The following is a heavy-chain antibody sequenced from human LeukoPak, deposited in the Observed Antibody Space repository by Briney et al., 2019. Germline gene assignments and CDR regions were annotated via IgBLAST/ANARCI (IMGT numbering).Heavy chain of an antibody. CDR1: GGTFSSYA. Sequence: ASVKVSCKASGGTFSSYAISWVRQAPGQGLEWMGGIIPIFGTANYAQKFQGRVTITTDESTSTAYMELSSLRSEDTAVYYCARAYSNYVRASDIWGQGTMVTVSS. CDR3: ARAYSNYVRASDI. J-gene: IGHJ3*02. CDR2: IIPIFGTA. D-gene: IGHD4-11*01. V-gene: IGHV1-69*05.